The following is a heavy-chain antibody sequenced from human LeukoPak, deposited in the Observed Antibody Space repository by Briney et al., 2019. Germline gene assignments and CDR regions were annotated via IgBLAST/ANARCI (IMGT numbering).Heavy chain of an antibody. D-gene: IGHD2-15*01. CDR1: GFTFSSYW. CDR3: ARATHRVVADYFDY. J-gene: IGHJ4*02. Sequence: PGGSLRLSCAASGFTFSSYWMSWVRQAPGKGLEWVANIKQDGSEKYYVDSVKGRFTISRDNAKSSLYLQMNSLRAEDTAVYYCARATHRVVADYFDYWGQGTLVTVSS. CDR2: IKQDGSEK. V-gene: IGHV3-7*01.